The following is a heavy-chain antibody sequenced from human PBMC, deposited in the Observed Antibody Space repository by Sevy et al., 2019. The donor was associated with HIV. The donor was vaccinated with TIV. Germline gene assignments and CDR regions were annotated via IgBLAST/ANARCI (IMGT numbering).Heavy chain of an antibody. Sequence: ASVKVSCKASGYTFTSYGISWVRQAPGQGLEWMGWISAYNGNTNYAQKLQGRVTMTTDTSTSTAYMELRSLRSDDTAVYCCAREYSSSSIHFFYGMDVWGQGTTVTVSS. J-gene: IGHJ6*02. CDR1: GYTFTSYG. CDR3: AREYSSSSIHFFYGMDV. V-gene: IGHV1-18*01. CDR2: ISAYNGNT. D-gene: IGHD6-13*01.